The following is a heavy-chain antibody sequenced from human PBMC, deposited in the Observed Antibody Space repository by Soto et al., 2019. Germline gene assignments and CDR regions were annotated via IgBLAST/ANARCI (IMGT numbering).Heavy chain of an antibody. Sequence: GASVKVSCKASGYTFTSYGISWVRQAPGQGLEWMGWISAYNGNTNYAQKLQGRVTMTTDTSTSTAYMELRSLRSDDTAVYYCARDDYYDSSGYSFDYWGQGTLVTVSS. J-gene: IGHJ4*02. V-gene: IGHV1-18*01. D-gene: IGHD3-22*01. CDR3: ARDDYYDSSGYSFDY. CDR2: ISAYNGNT. CDR1: GYTFTSYG.